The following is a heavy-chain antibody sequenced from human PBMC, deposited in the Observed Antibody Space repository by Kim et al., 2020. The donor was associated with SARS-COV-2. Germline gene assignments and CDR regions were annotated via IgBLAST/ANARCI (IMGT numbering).Heavy chain of an antibody. Sequence: GGSLRLSCAASGFTFSSYAMSWVRQAPGKGLEWVSAISGSGGSTYYADSVKGRFTISRDNSKNTLYLQMNSLRAEDTAVYYCAKVGVYYDSSGYPGRFDPWGQGTLVTVSS. CDR1: GFTFSSYA. D-gene: IGHD3-22*01. J-gene: IGHJ5*02. CDR2: ISGSGGST. CDR3: AKVGVYYDSSGYPGRFDP. V-gene: IGHV3-23*01.